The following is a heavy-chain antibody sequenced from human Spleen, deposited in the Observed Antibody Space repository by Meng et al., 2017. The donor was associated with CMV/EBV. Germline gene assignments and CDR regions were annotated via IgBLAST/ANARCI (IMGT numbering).Heavy chain of an antibody. V-gene: IGHV3-23*01. CDR1: GFTFSSYA. J-gene: IGHJ4*02. Sequence: GESLKISCAASGFTFSSYAMSWVRQAPGKGLEWFSAISGSGGSTYYADSVKGRFTISRDNSRNTLYLQMNSLRAEDTAVYYCAKADLAVAGRIWGQGTLVTVSS. D-gene: IGHD6-19*01. CDR3: AKADLAVAGRI. CDR2: ISGSGGST.